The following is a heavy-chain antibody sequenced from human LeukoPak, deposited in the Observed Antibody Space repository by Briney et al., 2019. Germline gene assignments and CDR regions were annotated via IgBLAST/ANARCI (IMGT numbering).Heavy chain of an antibody. Sequence: ASVKVSCKASGYTFTSYGISWVRQAPGQGLEWMGWINPNSGGTNYAQKFQGRVTMTRDTSISTAYMELSRLRSDDTAVYYCARDKVEQQLVLSYYYYYMDVWGKGTTVTVSS. J-gene: IGHJ6*03. CDR3: ARDKVEQQLVLSYYYYYMDV. CDR1: GYTFTSYG. CDR2: INPNSGGT. V-gene: IGHV1-2*02. D-gene: IGHD6-13*01.